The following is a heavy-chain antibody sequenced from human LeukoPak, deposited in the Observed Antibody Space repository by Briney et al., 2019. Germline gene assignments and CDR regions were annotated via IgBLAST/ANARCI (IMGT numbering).Heavy chain of an antibody. J-gene: IGHJ5*02. D-gene: IGHD3-10*01. CDR1: GFTFSTYA. CDR3: AKEGTPHVRTWYDL. Sequence: PGRSLRLSCAASGFTFSTYAMHWVRQAPGKGLEWVAVITYDGSDKYYADSVKGRFTISRDNSKNTVYLQMNILRTEDTAVYYCAKEGTPHVRTWYDLWGQGTQVIVSS. CDR2: ITYDGSDK. V-gene: IGHV3-30-3*01.